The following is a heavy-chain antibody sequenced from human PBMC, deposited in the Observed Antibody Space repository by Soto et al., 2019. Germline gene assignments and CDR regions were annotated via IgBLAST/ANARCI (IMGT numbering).Heavy chain of an antibody. CDR1: GVSMNSDY. V-gene: IGHV4-59*08. D-gene: IGHD3-9*01. Sequence: QVQLQESGPGLVKPSETVSLTCTVSGVSMNSDYWGWIRQTPVKGLDWIGYIYYSRMATYNPSLQSRVTISVDRSKNQFSLNLSSVTAADTAVYYCVRRGIGLTGWFDPWGQGTLVTVSS. CDR3: VRRGIGLTGWFDP. CDR2: IYYSRMA. J-gene: IGHJ5*02.